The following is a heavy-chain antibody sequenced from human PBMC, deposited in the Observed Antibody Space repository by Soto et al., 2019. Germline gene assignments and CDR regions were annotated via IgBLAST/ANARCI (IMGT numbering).Heavy chain of an antibody. Sequence: QVQLQESGPGLVKPSQTLSLTCTVSGGSISSDTYYWSWIRQPPGKGLEWIGYIHYSGSTYYNPSLKRRVTISVDTSKIQFSLTLSSVTAADTAVYYCARGPGSGWYAYWGQGTLVTVSS. J-gene: IGHJ4*02. CDR2: IHYSGST. CDR3: ARGPGSGWYAY. D-gene: IGHD6-19*01. CDR1: GGSISSDTYY. V-gene: IGHV4-31*03.